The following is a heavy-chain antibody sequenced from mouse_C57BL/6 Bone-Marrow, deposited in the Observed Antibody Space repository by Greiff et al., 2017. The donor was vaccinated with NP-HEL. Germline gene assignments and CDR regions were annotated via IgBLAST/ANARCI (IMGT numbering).Heavy chain of an antibody. Sequence: SGPELVKPGASVKMSCKASGYTFTDYNMHWVKQSHGKSLEWIGYINPNNGGTSYNQKFKGKATLTVNKSSSTAYMELRSLTSEDSAVYYCAGGAYWYFDVWGTGTTVTVSS. CDR3: AGGAYWYFDV. J-gene: IGHJ1*03. V-gene: IGHV1-22*01. CDR2: INPNNGGT. CDR1: GYTFTDYN.